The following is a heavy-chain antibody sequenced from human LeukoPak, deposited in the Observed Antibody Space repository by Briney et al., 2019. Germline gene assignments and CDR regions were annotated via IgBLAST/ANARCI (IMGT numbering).Heavy chain of an antibody. Sequence: PGGSLRLSCAASGFTFSSYAMHWVRQAPGKGLEWVAVISYDGSNKYYADSVKGRFTISRDNSKNTLYLQMDSLRAEDTAVYYCARVRLEYYDFWSRFDPWGQGTLVTASS. CDR3: ARVRLEYYDFWSRFDP. V-gene: IGHV3-30*04. CDR1: GFTFSSYA. J-gene: IGHJ5*02. D-gene: IGHD3-3*01. CDR2: ISYDGSNK.